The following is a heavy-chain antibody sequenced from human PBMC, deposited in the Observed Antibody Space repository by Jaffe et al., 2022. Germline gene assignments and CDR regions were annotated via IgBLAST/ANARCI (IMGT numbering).Heavy chain of an antibody. Sequence: EVQLLESGGGLVQPGGSLRLSCAASGFTFSSYAMSWVRQAPGKGLEWVSAISGSGGSTYYADSVKGRFTISRDNSKNTLYLQMNSLRAEDTAVYYCAKDLIFGDIVVVVAATEFDYWGQGTLVTVSS. CDR2: ISGSGGST. D-gene: IGHD2-15*01. V-gene: IGHV3-23*01. CDR3: AKDLIFGDIVVVVAATEFDY. J-gene: IGHJ4*02. CDR1: GFTFSSYA.